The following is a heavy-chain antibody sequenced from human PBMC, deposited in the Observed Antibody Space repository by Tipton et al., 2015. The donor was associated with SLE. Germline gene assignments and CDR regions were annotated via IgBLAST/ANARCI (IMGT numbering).Heavy chain of an antibody. CDR1: GGSVSSGSYY. J-gene: IGHJ5*02. D-gene: IGHD2-21*02. CDR2: IEYSGSEYSGSA. CDR3: ARDLEMYGGDTPGFDP. V-gene: IGHV4-61*01. Sequence: TLSLTCTVSGGSVSSGSYYWSWIRQPPGKGLEWIGNIEYSGSEYSGSANYNPSLKSRVTISVDTSKKQFSLNLSSVTAADTAVYYCARDLEMYGGDTPGFDPWGQGILVTVSS.